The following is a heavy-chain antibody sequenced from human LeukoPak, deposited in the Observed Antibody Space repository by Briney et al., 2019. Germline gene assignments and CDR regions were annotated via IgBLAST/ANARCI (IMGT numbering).Heavy chain of an antibody. CDR1: GFTFDDYA. Sequence: PGGSLRLSCAVSGFTFDDYAMHWVRQAPGKGLEWVANIKVDGSEKYYVDSVKGRFTISRDNAKNSLYLQMNSLRAEDTAVYYCARLLVYNSGGEAFDCWGQGTLVTVSS. CDR2: IKVDGSEK. CDR3: ARLLVYNSGGEAFDC. D-gene: IGHD3-10*01. V-gene: IGHV3-7*01. J-gene: IGHJ4*02.